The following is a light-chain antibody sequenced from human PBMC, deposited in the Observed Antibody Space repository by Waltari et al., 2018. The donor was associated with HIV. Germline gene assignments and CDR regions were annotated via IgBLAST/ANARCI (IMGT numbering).Light chain of an antibody. J-gene: IGLJ3*02. CDR2: HDQ. CDR1: GSNIGSRT. V-gene: IGLV1-44*01. Sequence: QSVLTQPPSLSAAPGHKINISCSGGGSNIGSRTVHWYQQLPSRAPKLIIDHDQRRPSGVSDRFTSSKSGTSASLFISKLQAADEATYYCAAWDDSLSGFVFGGGT. CDR3: AAWDDSLSGFV.